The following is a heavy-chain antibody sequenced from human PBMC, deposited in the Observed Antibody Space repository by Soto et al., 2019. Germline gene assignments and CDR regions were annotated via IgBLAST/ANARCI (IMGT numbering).Heavy chain of an antibody. CDR3: AKDDGYHSWAFDH. D-gene: IGHD5-12*01. V-gene: IGHV1-69*01. CDR1: GGTFRNSA. Sequence: QVQLVQSGAEVKKPGSSVKVSCKASGGTFRNSAFSWVRQAAGQGLEWMGGTVPVFSTGEYAQKFQGRVTIFADESTRTVYMELSSLRSEDTAVYYCAKDDGYHSWAFDHWGQGTLVTVSS. CDR2: TVPVFSTG. J-gene: IGHJ4*02.